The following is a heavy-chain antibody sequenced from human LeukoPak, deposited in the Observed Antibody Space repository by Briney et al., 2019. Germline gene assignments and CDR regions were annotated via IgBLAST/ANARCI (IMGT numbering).Heavy chain of an antibody. J-gene: IGHJ4*02. V-gene: IGHV4-59*01. D-gene: IGHD6-13*01. CDR2: IYYSGST. CDR3: ARASSSWSNSPPDY. Sequence: KTSETLSLTCTVSGGSISSYYWSWIRQPPGKGLEWIGYIYYSGSTNYNPPLKSRVTISVDTSKNQFSLKLSSVTAADTAVYYCARASSSWSNSPPDYWGQGTLVTVSS. CDR1: GGSISSYY.